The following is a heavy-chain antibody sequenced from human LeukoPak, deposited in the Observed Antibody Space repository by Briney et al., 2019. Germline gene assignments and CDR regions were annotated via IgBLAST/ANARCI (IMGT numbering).Heavy chain of an antibody. Sequence: SETLSLTCTVSGYSISSGYYWGWIRPPPGKGLEWIGSIYHSGNTYYNPSLKSRVTISVDTSKNQFSLKLSSVTAADTAVHYCARTLSVAGAFDIWGQGTMVTVSS. CDR3: ARTLSVAGAFDI. J-gene: IGHJ3*02. CDR2: IYHSGNT. V-gene: IGHV4-38-2*02. D-gene: IGHD5-12*01. CDR1: GYSISSGYY.